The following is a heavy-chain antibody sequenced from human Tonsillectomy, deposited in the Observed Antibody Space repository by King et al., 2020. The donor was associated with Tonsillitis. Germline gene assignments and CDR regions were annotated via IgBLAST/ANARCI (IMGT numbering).Heavy chain of an antibody. CDR2: IHGGGTTM. J-gene: IGHJ4*02. CDR1: GFTFRRYA. D-gene: IGHD6-19*01. Sequence: VQLVESGGGLVQPGGSLRLSCATSGFTFRRYAMNWVRQAPGKGLEWVSIIHGGGTTMYYADSVKGRFTTSRNYSKNTVYLQMNSLSVEDTVVYYCAKDRGDSSGWPIFDYGGQGTLVTVSS. CDR3: AKDRGDSSGWPIFDY. V-gene: IGHV3-23*03.